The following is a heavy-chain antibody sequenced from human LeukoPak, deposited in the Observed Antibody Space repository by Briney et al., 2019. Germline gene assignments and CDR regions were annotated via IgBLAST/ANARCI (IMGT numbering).Heavy chain of an antibody. Sequence: ASVKVPCKVSGYTLTELSMHWVRQAPGKGLEWMGGFDPEDGETIYAQKFQGRVTMTEDTSTDTAYMELSSLRSEDTAVYYCATDLSGSYPHWYFDLWGRGTLVTVSS. D-gene: IGHD1-26*01. CDR3: ATDLSGSYPHWYFDL. V-gene: IGHV1-24*01. CDR1: GYTLTELS. J-gene: IGHJ2*01. CDR2: FDPEDGET.